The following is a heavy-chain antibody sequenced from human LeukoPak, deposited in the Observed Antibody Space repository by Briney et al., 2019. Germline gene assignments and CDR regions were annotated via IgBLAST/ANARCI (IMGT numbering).Heavy chain of an antibody. J-gene: IGHJ4*02. CDR2: INHSGST. Sequence: SETLSLTCAVYGGSFSGYYWSWTRQPPGKGLEWIGKINHSGSTNYNPSLKSRVTISVDTSKNQFSLKLSSVTAADTAVYYCARGWGFQTSGGFDYWGQGTLVTVSS. D-gene: IGHD7-27*01. CDR3: ARGWGFQTSGGFDY. CDR1: GGSFSGYY. V-gene: IGHV4-34*01.